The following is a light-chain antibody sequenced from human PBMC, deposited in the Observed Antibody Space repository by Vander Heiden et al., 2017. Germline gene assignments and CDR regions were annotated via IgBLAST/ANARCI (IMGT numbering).Light chain of an antibody. CDR1: SLRSYY. CDR3: NSRDTSGELVV. CDR2: GKN. Sequence: SSELTQDPAVSVALGQTVRITCQGDSLRSYYTSWYQQKPGQAPVLVIYGKNNRPSGIPDRFSGSSSGNTSSLTITGAQAEDEADYYCNSRDTSGELVVFGGGTKLTVL. V-gene: IGLV3-19*01. J-gene: IGLJ2*01.